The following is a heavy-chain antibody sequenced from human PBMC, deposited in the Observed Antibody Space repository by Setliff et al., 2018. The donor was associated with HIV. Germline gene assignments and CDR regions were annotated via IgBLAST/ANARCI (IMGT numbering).Heavy chain of an antibody. V-gene: IGHV3-53*01. CDR2: MYSGGST. Sequence: PGGSLRLSCAAPGFTVSSNYMSWVRQAPGKGLEWVPIMYSGGSTYYADSVKGRFTISRDNSKNTLYLQMRTLRVEDTAVYYCARDPPGIAVAGTDIWGQGTMVTVSS. J-gene: IGHJ3*02. D-gene: IGHD6-19*01. CDR3: ARDPPGIAVAGTDI. CDR1: GFTVSSNY.